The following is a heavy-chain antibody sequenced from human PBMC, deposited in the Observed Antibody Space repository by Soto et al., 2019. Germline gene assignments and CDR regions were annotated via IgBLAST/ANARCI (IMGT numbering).Heavy chain of an antibody. V-gene: IGHV3-30*18. D-gene: IGHD3-3*01. Sequence: GGSLRLSCAASGVPFSSYCMHLVRQAPGKGLEWVAVISYDGSNKYYADSVKGRFTISRDNSKNTLYLQMNSLRAEDTAVYYCAKVFNRYYDFWSGYYYWGQGTLVTVSS. CDR2: ISYDGSNK. CDR3: AKVFNRYYDFWSGYYY. CDR1: GVPFSSYC. J-gene: IGHJ4*02.